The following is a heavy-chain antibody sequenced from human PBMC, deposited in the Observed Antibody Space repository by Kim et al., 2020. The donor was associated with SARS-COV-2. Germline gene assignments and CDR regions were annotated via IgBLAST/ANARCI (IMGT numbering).Heavy chain of an antibody. V-gene: IGHV4-39*01. D-gene: IGHD3-10*01. Sequence: SETLSLTCTVSGGSISSSSYYWGWIRQPPGKGLEWIGSIYYSGSTYYNPSLKSRVTISVDTSKNQFSLKLSSVTAADTAVYYCARHHRHMVRGAHDYWGQGTLVTVSS. CDR3: ARHHRHMVRGAHDY. CDR2: IYYSGST. CDR1: GGSISSSSYY. J-gene: IGHJ4*02.